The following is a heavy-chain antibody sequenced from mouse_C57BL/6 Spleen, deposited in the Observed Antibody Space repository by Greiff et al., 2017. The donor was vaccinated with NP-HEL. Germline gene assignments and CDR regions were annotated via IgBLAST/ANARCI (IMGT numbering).Heavy chain of an antibody. CDR2: ISSGGSYT. V-gene: IGHV5-6*01. CDR1: GFTFSSYG. Sequence: EVQLQQSGGDLVKPGGSLKLSCAASGFTFSSYGMSWVRQTPDKRLEWVATISSGGSYTYYPDSVKGRFTISRDNAKNTLYLQMSSLKSEDTAMYYCARQGSIYYGMDYWGQGTSVTVSS. J-gene: IGHJ4*01. CDR3: ARQGSIYYGMDY.